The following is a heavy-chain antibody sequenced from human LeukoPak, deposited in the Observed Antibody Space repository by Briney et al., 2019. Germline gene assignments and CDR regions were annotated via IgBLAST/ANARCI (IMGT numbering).Heavy chain of an antibody. D-gene: IGHD5-24*01. CDR3: ARVSWTPGDGYNYDY. CDR1: GYTFTSYG. J-gene: IGHJ4*02. V-gene: IGHV1-18*01. Sequence: VSVEVSCKASGYTFTSYGISWVRQAPGQGLEWMGWISAYNGNTNYAQKLQGRLTMTTDTSTSTAYMELTSLRSDDTAVYYCARVSWTPGDGYNYDYWGQGTLVTVSS. CDR2: ISAYNGNT.